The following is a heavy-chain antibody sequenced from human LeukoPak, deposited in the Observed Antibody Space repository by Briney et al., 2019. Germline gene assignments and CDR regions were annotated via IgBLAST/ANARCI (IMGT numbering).Heavy chain of an antibody. J-gene: IGHJ4*02. CDR1: GFTFSSYA. V-gene: IGHV3-30-3*01. CDR3: ARDLRGSSWGH. Sequence: QSGGSLRLSCAASGFTFSSYAMHWVRQAPGKGLEWVAVISYDGSNKYYADSVKGRFTISRDNSKNTLYLQMNSLRAEDTAVYYCARDLRGSSWGHWGQGTLVTVSS. CDR2: ISYDGSNK. D-gene: IGHD6-13*01.